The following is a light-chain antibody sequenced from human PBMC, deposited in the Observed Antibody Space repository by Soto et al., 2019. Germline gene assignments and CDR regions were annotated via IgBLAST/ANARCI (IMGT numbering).Light chain of an antibody. CDR2: DST. Sequence: EIVLTQSPGTLSLSPGERATLSCRASQSIHTSLAWYQQKPGKPPRLVIYDSTLRANGVPDRFGGSRSGTEFTLTINSLEPEDFAVYYCQQRNVWPPITFGQGTRLEIK. V-gene: IGKV3-11*01. CDR3: QQRNVWPPIT. J-gene: IGKJ5*01. CDR1: QSIHTS.